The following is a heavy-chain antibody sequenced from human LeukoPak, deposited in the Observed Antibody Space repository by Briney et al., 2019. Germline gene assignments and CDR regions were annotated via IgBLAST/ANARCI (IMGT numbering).Heavy chain of an antibody. CDR3: ARGYDTTGYFSY. J-gene: IGHJ4*02. Sequence: SETLSLTCTVSGASISSYYWSWIRQPPGKGLEWIASRHYRGTTNYNPSLESRVTISVDTSRKQFSLKLSSVTAADTAVYYCARGYDTTGYFSYWGQGTLVTVSS. V-gene: IGHV4-59*01. CDR1: GASISSYY. D-gene: IGHD3-9*01. CDR2: RHYRGTT.